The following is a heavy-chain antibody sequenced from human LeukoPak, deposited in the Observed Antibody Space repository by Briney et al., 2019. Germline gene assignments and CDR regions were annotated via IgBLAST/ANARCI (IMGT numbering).Heavy chain of an antibody. CDR3: ARSTLGSLSYFYYYYYMDV. CDR2: IYTRGST. Sequence: PSETLSLTCSVSGGSICSYYGSCMRQPAGKGLEWIERIYTRGSTNYRPSLESRVTLSVHTSKNQFSLKLSSVTAADSAVYYCARSTLGSLSYFYYYYYMDVWGKGTTVTVSS. J-gene: IGHJ6*03. D-gene: IGHD1-26*01. V-gene: IGHV4-4*07. CDR1: GGSICSYY.